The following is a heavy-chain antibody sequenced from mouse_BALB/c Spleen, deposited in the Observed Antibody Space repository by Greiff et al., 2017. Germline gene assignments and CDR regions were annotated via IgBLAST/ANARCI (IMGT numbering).Heavy chain of an antibody. J-gene: IGHJ4*01. CDR1: GFTFSSFG. CDR2: ISSGSSTI. V-gene: IGHV5-17*02. CDR3: ARSGFLYYAMDY. Sequence: EVKVVESGGGLVQPGGSRKLSCAASGFTFSSFGVHWVRQAPEKGLEWVAYISSGSSTIYYADTVKGRFTISRDNPKNTLFLQMTSLRSEDTAMYYCARSGFLYYAMDYWGQGTSVTVSS. D-gene: IGHD3-1*01.